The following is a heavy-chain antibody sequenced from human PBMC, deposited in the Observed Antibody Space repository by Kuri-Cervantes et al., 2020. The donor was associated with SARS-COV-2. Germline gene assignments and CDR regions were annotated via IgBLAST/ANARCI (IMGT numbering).Heavy chain of an antibody. Sequence: GGSLRLSCAASGFTVSSNYMSWVRQAPGKGLEWVSAISGSGGSTYYADSVKGRFTISRDNSKNTLYLQMNSLRAEDTAVYYCAKVRGDILTGYLLYYYYYMDVWGKGTTVTVSS. V-gene: IGHV3-23*01. CDR1: GFTVSSNY. CDR3: AKVRGDILTGYLLYYYYYMDV. J-gene: IGHJ6*03. D-gene: IGHD3-9*01. CDR2: ISGSGGST.